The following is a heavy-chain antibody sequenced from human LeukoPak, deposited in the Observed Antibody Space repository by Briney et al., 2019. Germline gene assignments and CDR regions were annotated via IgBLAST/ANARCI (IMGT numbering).Heavy chain of an antibody. D-gene: IGHD1-26*01. J-gene: IGHJ6*03. Sequence: ASVKVSCKASGYTFTGNYMHWVRQAPGQGLEWMGWINPNSGGTNYAQKFQGRVTMTRNTSISTVYMELSSLRSEDTAVYYCARGVGATISYYHYYIDVWGKGTTVTVSS. CDR3: ARGVGATISYYHYYIDV. CDR2: INPNSGGT. V-gene: IGHV1-2*02. CDR1: GYTFTGNY.